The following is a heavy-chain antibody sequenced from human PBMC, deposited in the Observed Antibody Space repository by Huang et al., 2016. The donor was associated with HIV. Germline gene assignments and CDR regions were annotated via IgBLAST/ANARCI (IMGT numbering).Heavy chain of an antibody. CDR3: AKSSGWDNYHFYGLDV. V-gene: IGHV4-39*01. CDR1: GGSISSSSYY. Sequence: QLQLQEAGPGLVKSSETLSLTCTVSGGSISSSSYYWGWIRQPPGKGLDWIGSIYYNENTYYKPSRKSRVTMSLDISKNQFFLKLSSVTAADTAVYYCAKSSGWDNYHFYGLDVWGQGTTVTV. D-gene: IGHD6-19*01. J-gene: IGHJ6*02. CDR2: IYYNENT.